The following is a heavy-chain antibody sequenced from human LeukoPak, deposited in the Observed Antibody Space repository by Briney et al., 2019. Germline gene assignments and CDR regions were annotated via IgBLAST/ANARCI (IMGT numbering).Heavy chain of an antibody. V-gene: IGHV6-1*01. CDR2: TNYRSKWYY. J-gene: IGHJ4*02. Sequence: SQTLSLTCAISGDIVSSNSAAWNWLRQSPSRGLEWLGRTNYRSKWYYDYAASVKSRVVINPDTSKNQFSLQLNSVTPEDTAVYYCARGRPGTEVSLFEYWGQGALVTVSS. CDR1: GDIVSSNSAA. CDR3: ARGRPGTEVSLFEY. D-gene: IGHD1-1*01.